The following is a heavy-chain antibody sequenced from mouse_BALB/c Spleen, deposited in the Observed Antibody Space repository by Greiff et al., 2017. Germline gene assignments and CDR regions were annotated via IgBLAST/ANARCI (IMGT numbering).Heavy chain of an antibody. D-gene: IGHD2-1*01. CDR2: ISNGGGST. CDR1: GFTFSSYT. J-gene: IGHJ1*01. V-gene: IGHV5-12-2*01. Sequence: EVQLQESGGGLVQPGGSLKLSCAASGFTFSSYTMSWVRQTPEKRLEWVAYISNGGGSTYYPDTVKGRFTISRDNAKNTLYLQMSSLKSEDTAMYYCTREYGNYDWYFDVWGAGTTVTVSS. CDR3: TREYGNYDWYFDV.